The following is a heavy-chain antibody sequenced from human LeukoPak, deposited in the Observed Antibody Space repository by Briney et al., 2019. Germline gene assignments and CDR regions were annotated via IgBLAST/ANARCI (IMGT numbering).Heavy chain of an antibody. J-gene: IGHJ4*02. D-gene: IGHD3-22*01. CDR1: GYTFTRYG. CDR3: ARSVYYYDSSAYYHFDY. V-gene: IGHV1-18*01. CDR2: ISVYNVNP. Sequence: GAAVRVSCKASGYTFTRYGISWVRQAPGQGREWMGYISVYNVNPNYAQKLQGRVTMTTDPSTSTAYMELRSVRSDDTPVYYCARSVYYYDSSAYYHFDYWGQGTLVTV.